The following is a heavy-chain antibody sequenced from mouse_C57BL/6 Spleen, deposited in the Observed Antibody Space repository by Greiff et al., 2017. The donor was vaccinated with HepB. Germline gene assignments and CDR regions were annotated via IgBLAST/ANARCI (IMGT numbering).Heavy chain of an antibody. CDR2: IWGGGST. V-gene: IGHV2-6*01. D-gene: IGHD2-4*01. J-gene: IGHJ4*01. CDR3: ARSTMITRVDY. CDR1: GFSLTSYG. Sequence: VHLVESGPGLVAPSQSLSITCTVSGFSLTSYGVDWVRQSPGKGLEWLGVIWGGGSTNYNSALKSRLSIRKDNSKSQVFLKMNSLQTDDTAMYYCARSTMITRVDYWGQGTSVTVSS.